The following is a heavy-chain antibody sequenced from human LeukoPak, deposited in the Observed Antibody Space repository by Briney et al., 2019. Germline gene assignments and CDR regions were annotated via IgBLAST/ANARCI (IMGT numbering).Heavy chain of an antibody. Sequence: GGSLRLSCAVSGFILSDKLLTWVRQAPGKGLEWVSIFYSSEGTHFGDPAKGRFSISTDSSKNTLCRHVSSLRAEDTAIYYCARSSGSRQPSDYWGQGTLVTVSS. CDR1: GFILSDKL. CDR3: ARSSGSRQPSDY. D-gene: IGHD3-10*01. V-gene: IGHV3-53*01. J-gene: IGHJ4*02. CDR2: FYSSEGT.